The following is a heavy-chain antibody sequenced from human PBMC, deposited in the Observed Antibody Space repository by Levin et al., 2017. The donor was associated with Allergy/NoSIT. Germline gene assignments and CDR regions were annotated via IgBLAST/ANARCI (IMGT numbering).Heavy chain of an antibody. CDR2: IKSKTDGGTT. CDR1: GFTFSNAW. Sequence: GGSLRLSCAASGFTFSNAWMSWVRQAPGKGLEWVGRIKSKTDGGTTDYAAPVKGRFTISRDDSKNTLYLQMNSLKTEDTAVYYCTTVDWDSSGYYYFDYWGQGTLVTVSS. V-gene: IGHV3-15*01. CDR3: TTVDWDSSGYYYFDY. J-gene: IGHJ4*02. D-gene: IGHD3-22*01.